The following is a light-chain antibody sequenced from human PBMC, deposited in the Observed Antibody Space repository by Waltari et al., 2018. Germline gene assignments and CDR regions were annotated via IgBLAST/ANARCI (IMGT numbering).Light chain of an antibody. CDR3: GTWDSSLTAGV. V-gene: IGLV1-51*02. CDR2: ENN. J-gene: IGLJ2*01. CDR1: TSNIGNNY. Sequence: QSVLTQPPSVSAAPGQRVTLSCSGSTSNIGNNYLSWYQQLPGTAPKLLIYENNKRPSGISDRFSGSKSGTSATLGITGLQTGDEADYYCGTWDSSLTAGVFGGGTKLTVL.